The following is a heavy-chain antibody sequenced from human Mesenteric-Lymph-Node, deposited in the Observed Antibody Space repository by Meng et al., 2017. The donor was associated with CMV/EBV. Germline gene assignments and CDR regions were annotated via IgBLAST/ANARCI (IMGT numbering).Heavy chain of an antibody. V-gene: IGHV3-21*06. CDR2: ITSGSSNI. CDR1: GFSFSSYN. CDR3: ASYTLKQLSI. D-gene: IGHD1-1*01. Sequence: GESLKISCAASGFSFSSYNMNWVRQAPGKGLEWVSSITSGSSNIYYADSVKGRFTISRDNAKNSLYLQMNSLRAEDTAVYYCASYTLKQLSIWGPGTLVTVSS. J-gene: IGHJ4*02.